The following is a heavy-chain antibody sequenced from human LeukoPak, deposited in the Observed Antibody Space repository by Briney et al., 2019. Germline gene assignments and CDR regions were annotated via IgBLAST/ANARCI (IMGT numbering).Heavy chain of an antibody. Sequence: SETLSLTCTVSGGSISSYCWSWIRQPAGKGLEWIGRIYTSGSTNYNPSLKSRVTMSVDTSKNQFSLKLSSVTAADTAVYYCARGADSSSRDYYYYGMDVWGQGTTVTVSS. V-gene: IGHV4-4*07. CDR3: ARGADSSSRDYYYYGMDV. CDR1: GGSISSYC. CDR2: IYTSGST. J-gene: IGHJ6*02. D-gene: IGHD6-6*01.